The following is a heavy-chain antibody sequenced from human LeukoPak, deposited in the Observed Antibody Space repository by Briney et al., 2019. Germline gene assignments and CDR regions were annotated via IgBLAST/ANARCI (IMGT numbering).Heavy chain of an antibody. V-gene: IGHV3-30*02. D-gene: IGHD4-17*01. CDR3: AKSEYFYGVVDY. CDR1: GFTFSSYG. Sequence: TGGSLRLSCAASGFTFSSYGMHWVRQAPGKGLEWVAVIWYDGSNKYYEDSVKGRFTISRDNSKNTLYLQMNSLRAEDTAVYYCAKSEYFYGVVDYWGQGTLVTVSS. CDR2: IWYDGSNK. J-gene: IGHJ4*02.